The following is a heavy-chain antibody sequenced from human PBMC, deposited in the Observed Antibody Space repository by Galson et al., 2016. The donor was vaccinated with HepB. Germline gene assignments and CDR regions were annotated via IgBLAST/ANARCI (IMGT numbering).Heavy chain of an antibody. CDR2: INHSGKT. J-gene: IGHJ4*02. CDR3: VRQPSYGYPFDD. V-gene: IGHV4-34*01. Sequence: ETLSLTCAVYGGSFSGYYWSWVRQPPGKGLEWIGEINHSGKTIYNPSLKSRVIISRDNSKNTLFLQMSGLRPEDTAVYYCVRQPSYGYPFDDWGQGTLVTVSS. D-gene: IGHD5-18*01. CDR1: GGSFSGYY.